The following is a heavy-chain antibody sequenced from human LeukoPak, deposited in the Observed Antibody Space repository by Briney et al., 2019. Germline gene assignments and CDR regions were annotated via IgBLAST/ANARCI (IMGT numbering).Heavy chain of an antibody. CDR3: ARDIVVVPAAILPYCYYGMDV. J-gene: IGHJ6*02. V-gene: IGHV4-34*01. CDR2: INHSGST. Sequence: PSETLSLTCAVYGGSSSGYYWSWIRQPPGKGLEWIGEINHSGSTNYNPSLKSRVTISVDTSKNQFSLKLSSVTAADTAVYYCARDIVVVPAAILPYCYYGMDVWGQGTTVTVSS. CDR1: GGSSSGYY. D-gene: IGHD2-2*02.